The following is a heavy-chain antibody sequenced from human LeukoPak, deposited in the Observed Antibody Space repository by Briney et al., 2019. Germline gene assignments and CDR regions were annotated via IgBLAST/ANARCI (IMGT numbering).Heavy chain of an antibody. CDR1: GFTFSTYA. CDR3: AKDDGRSSSWDFDY. CDR2: VSGSGAST. Sequence: GGSLRLSCAASGFTFSTYAMCWVRLAPGKGLEWVSTVSGSGASTYYADSVKGWFTISRDNSKNTLYLQMNSLRAEDTAVYYCAKDDGRSSSWDFDYWGQGTLVTVSS. V-gene: IGHV3-23*01. D-gene: IGHD6-13*01. J-gene: IGHJ4*02.